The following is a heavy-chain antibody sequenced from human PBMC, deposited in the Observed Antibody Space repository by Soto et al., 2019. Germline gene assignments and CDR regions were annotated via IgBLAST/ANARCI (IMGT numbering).Heavy chain of an antibody. D-gene: IGHD3-22*01. CDR1: GFTFSSYA. J-gene: IGHJ4*02. Sequence: EVQLLESGGGLVQPGGSLRLSCVASGFTFSSYAMPWVRQAPGKGLEWVSTISGSGGSTYYADSVKGRFTISRDNSKNTLYLQRNSLRAEDTAVYYCAKPLGKDYYDSTGYIFDYWGQGTLVTVSS. CDR2: ISGSGGST. CDR3: AKPLGKDYYDSTGYIFDY. V-gene: IGHV3-23*01.